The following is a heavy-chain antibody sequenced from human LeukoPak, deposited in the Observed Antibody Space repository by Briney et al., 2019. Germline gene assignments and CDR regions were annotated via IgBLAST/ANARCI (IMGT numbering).Heavy chain of an antibody. CDR1: GYSFTSYW. J-gene: IGHJ5*02. CDR3: ARGGQQQLVFWRNWFDP. CDR2: IYPGDSDT. Sequence: GESLQISCQGSGYSFTSYWIGWVRQLPGKGLEWMGIIYPGDSDTRDSPSFQGQVTISADKSISTAYLQWSSLKASDTAMYYCARGGQQQLVFWRNWFDPWGQGTLVTVSS. V-gene: IGHV5-51*01. D-gene: IGHD6-13*01.